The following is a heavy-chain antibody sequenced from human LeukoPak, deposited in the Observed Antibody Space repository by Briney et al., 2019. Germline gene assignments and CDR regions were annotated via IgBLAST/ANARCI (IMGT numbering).Heavy chain of an antibody. Sequence: AGGSLRLSCAASKFTFSSYWMSWVRQAPGKGLEWVANIKQDGSVQFYMDSLKGRFPVSRDNAKNSLYLQMNGLRVEDTAVYYCTRLQIAVAGPNWFDPWGQGTLVTVSS. D-gene: IGHD6-19*01. V-gene: IGHV3-7*01. CDR2: IKQDGSVQ. J-gene: IGHJ5*02. CDR3: TRLQIAVAGPNWFDP. CDR1: KFTFSSYW.